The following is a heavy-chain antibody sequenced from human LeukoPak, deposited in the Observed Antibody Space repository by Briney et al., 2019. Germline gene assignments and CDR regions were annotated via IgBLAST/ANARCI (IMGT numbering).Heavy chain of an antibody. CDR2: INPNSGGT. Sequence: ASVKVSCKASGYTFTGYYMHWVRQAPGQGLEWMGRINPNSGGTNYAQKFQGWVTMTRDTSISTAYMELSRLRSDDTAVYYCARDRVHIVATTEGMAFDIWGQGTMVTVSS. CDR1: GYTFTGYY. J-gene: IGHJ3*02. CDR3: ARDRVHIVATTEGMAFDI. D-gene: IGHD5-12*01. V-gene: IGHV1-2*04.